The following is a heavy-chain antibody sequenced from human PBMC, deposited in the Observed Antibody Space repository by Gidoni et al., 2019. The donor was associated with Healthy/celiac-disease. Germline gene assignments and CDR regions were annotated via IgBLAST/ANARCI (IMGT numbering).Heavy chain of an antibody. J-gene: IGHJ1*01. Sequence: EVQLLESGGGLVQPGGSLRLSCAASGFTFSSYAISWCRQAPGKGLEWVSAISGSGGSTYYADSVKGRFTISRDNSKNTLYLQMNSLRAEDTAVYYCATTPPQQPRYNWNDAAEYFQHWGQGTLVTVSS. CDR2: ISGSGGST. CDR1: GFTFSSYA. V-gene: IGHV3-23*01. CDR3: ATTPPQQPRYNWNDAAEYFQH. D-gene: IGHD1-1*01.